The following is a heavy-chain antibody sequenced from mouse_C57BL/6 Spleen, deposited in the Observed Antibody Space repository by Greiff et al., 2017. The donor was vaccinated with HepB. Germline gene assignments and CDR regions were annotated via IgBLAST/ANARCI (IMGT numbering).Heavy chain of an antibody. J-gene: IGHJ4*01. V-gene: IGHV10-1*01. CDR3: VRQDYAMDY. CDR1: GFSFNTYA. Sequence: EVKLMESGGGLVQPKGSLKLSCAASGFSFNTYAMNWVRQAPGKGLEWVARIRSKSNNYATYYADSVKDRFTISRDDSESMLYLQMNNLKTEDTAMYYCVRQDYAMDYWGQGTSVTVSS. CDR2: IRSKSNNYAT.